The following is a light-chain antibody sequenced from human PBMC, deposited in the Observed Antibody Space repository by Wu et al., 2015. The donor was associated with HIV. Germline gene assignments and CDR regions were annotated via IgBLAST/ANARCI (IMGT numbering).Light chain of an antibody. CDR1: QSVSGA. CDR2: DAS. Sequence: EIVLTQSPATLSFSPGETATLSYRASQSVSGALAWYQKRPGQSPRLLMYDASSRATGIPARFSGSGSATDFTLTISSLEPEDSAIYYCQQHRNWPLTFGQGTRLDIK. V-gene: IGKV3-11*01. CDR3: QQHRNWPLT. J-gene: IGKJ5*01.